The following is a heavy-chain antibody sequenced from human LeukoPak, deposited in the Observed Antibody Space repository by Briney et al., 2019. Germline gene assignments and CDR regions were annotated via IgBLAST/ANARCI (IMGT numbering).Heavy chain of an antibody. V-gene: IGHV4-34*01. CDR1: GGSLSDYY. D-gene: IGHD3-16*02. J-gene: IGHJ5*02. CDR2: INHSGST. Sequence: SSETLSLTCAVYGGSLSDYYWSWIRQPPGKGLEWIGEINHSGSTNYNSSLKSRITISLDTSKNQFSLKLSSVTAADTAVYYCATFKPARDWGTYRVNWLDPWGQGTLVTVSS. CDR3: ATFKPARDWGTYRVNWLDP.